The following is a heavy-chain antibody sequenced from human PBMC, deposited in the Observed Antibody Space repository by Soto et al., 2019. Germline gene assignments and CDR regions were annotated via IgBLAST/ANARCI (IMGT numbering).Heavy chain of an antibody. Sequence: SETLSLTCTVSGGSISSYYWSWIRQPPGKGLEWIGYSYYSGSTNYNPSLKSRVTISVDTSKNQFSLKLSSVTAADTAVYYCASHDYGAPKRDYYMDVWGKGTTVTVSS. CDR1: GGSISSYY. D-gene: IGHD4-17*01. CDR2: SYYSGST. J-gene: IGHJ6*03. V-gene: IGHV4-59*01. CDR3: ASHDYGAPKRDYYMDV.